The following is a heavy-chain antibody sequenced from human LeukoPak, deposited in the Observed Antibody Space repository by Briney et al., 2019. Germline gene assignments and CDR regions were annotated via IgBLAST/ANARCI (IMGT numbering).Heavy chain of an antibody. J-gene: IGHJ4*02. V-gene: IGHV3-74*01. CDR2: INSDGSST. CDR1: GFTFSSYW. CDR3: ARAPGGYDYVWGSYRFLGASADY. Sequence: GESLKISCAASGFTFSSYWMHWVRQAPGKGLVWVSRINSDGSSTSYADSVKGRFTISRDNAKNTLYLQMNSLRAEDTAVYYCARAPGGYDYVWGSYRFLGASADYWGQGTLVTVSS. D-gene: IGHD3-16*02.